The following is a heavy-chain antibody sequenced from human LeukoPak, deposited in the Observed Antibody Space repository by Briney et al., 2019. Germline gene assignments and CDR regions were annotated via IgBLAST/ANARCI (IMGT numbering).Heavy chain of an antibody. CDR3: ARVSRSGGWNYNWFDP. Sequence: ASVKVSCKASGGTFSSYAISWVRQAPGQGLEWMGWISAYNGNTNYAQKLQGRVTMTTDTSTSTAYMELRSLRSDDTAVYYCARVSRSGGWNYNWFDPWGQGTLVTVSS. V-gene: IGHV1-18*01. CDR1: GGTFSSYA. J-gene: IGHJ5*02. CDR2: ISAYNGNT. D-gene: IGHD6-19*01.